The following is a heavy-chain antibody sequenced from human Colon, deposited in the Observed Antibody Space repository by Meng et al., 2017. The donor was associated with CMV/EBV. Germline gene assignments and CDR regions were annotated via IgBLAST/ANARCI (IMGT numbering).Heavy chain of an antibody. Sequence: TFTSLPMHWVRQAPGQRLEWMGWINAGNGNTKDSQNCQGRVTITRDTSASTTYMELTNVRSEDTAVYYCARDRTDSVCGGDCWLDYWGQGTLVTVSS. CDR1: TFTSLP. V-gene: IGHV1-3*01. D-gene: IGHD2-21*02. CDR2: INAGNGNT. J-gene: IGHJ4*02. CDR3: ARDRTDSVCGGDCWLDY.